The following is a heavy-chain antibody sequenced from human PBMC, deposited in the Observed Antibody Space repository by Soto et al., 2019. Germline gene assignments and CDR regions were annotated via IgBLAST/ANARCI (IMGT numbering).Heavy chain of an antibody. J-gene: IGHJ4*02. D-gene: IGHD5-12*01. V-gene: IGHV1-69*14. Sequence: QVQLVQSGAEVRQPASSVKVSCKTSGATFSSYAITWVRQAPGQGLEWMGGIVPTVDTSTYAQKFQGRVTITADKFTNTAYMELSSLRPDDTAVYYCVRVVAIPGYPDNWGQGTLVTVSS. CDR1: GATFSSYA. CDR3: VRVVAIPGYPDN. CDR2: IVPTVDTS.